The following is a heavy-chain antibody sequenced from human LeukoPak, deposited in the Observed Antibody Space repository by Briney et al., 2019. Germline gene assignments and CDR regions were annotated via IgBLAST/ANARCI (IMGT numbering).Heavy chain of an antibody. D-gene: IGHD3-22*01. CDR2: INSDGTSV. V-gene: IGHV3-74*01. Sequence: GGSLRLSCAASGFSFSSYWMHWVRQVPGKGLVWVSRINSDGTSVRYADSVKGRFTISRDNAKNTLYLQMNSLRAEDTGVYYCGRSHYYDSNGNFYYYYAMDVWGQGTTVTVSS. CDR1: GFSFSSYW. CDR3: GRSHYYDSNGNFYYYYAMDV. J-gene: IGHJ6*02.